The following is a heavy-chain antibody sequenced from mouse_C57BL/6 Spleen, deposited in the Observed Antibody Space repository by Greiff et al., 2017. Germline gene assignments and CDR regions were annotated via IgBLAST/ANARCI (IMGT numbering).Heavy chain of an antibody. D-gene: IGHD2-2*01. Sequence: EVQLQQSGPELVKPGASVKISCKASGYTFTDYYMNWVKQSHGKSLEWIGDINPNNGGTSYNQKFKGKATLTVDKSSSTAYMELRSLTSEDSAVYYCARWGGYPYYAMDYWGQGTSVTVSS. CDR3: ARWGGYPYYAMDY. J-gene: IGHJ4*01. V-gene: IGHV1-26*01. CDR1: GYTFTDYY. CDR2: INPNNGGT.